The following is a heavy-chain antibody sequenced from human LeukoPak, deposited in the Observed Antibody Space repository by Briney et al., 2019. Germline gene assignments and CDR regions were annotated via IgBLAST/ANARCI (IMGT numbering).Heavy chain of an antibody. V-gene: IGHV3-30*18. CDR2: ISYDGSNK. Sequence: PGGSLRLPCAASGFTFSSYGMHWVRQAPGKGLEWVAVISYDGSNKYYADSVKGRFTISRDNSKNTLYLQMNSLRAEDTAVYYCAKDRPPHRVFDYWGQGTLVTVSS. CDR3: AKDRPPHRVFDY. D-gene: IGHD1-14*01. CDR1: GFTFSSYG. J-gene: IGHJ4*02.